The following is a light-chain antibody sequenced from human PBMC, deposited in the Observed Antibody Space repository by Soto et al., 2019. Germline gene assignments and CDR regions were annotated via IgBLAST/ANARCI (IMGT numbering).Light chain of an antibody. Sequence: NFMLSQPQSVSESPGKTVTISCTGSSGSVASNYVQWYQQRPGSVPSTVIYEDNRRPSGVPERFSGSVDSSSNSAFLTISGLRPEDEADYYCQSYDSANRGVFGGGTKLTVL. CDR1: SGSVASNY. V-gene: IGLV6-57*02. CDR2: EDN. J-gene: IGLJ3*02. CDR3: QSYDSANRGV.